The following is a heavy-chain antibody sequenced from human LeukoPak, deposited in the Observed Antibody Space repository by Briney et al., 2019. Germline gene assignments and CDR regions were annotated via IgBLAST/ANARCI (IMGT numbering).Heavy chain of an antibody. CDR2: IKGDGSTK. J-gene: IGHJ6*02. V-gene: IGHV3-7*05. CDR3: ARWVITPYYGMDV. D-gene: IGHD3-16*01. CDR1: VVTVRSDW. Sequence: GGSLRLSCAASVVTVRSDWMTGVRQAPGKGLEWVASIKGDGSTKFYVDSLKGLFTISRDNAKNSLYLQMNSLRGEDTALYYCARWVITPYYGMDVWGQGTTVTVSS.